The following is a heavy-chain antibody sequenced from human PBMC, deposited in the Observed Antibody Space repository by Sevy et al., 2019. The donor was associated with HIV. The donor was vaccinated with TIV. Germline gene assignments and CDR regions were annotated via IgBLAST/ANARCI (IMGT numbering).Heavy chain of an antibody. CDR2: INPNSGGT. CDR3: ARGGGYSSGWWTFDY. V-gene: IGHV1-2*06. D-gene: IGHD6-19*01. CDR1: GYFFTGYY. J-gene: IGHJ4*02. Sequence: ASVKVSCKASGYFFTGYYLHWVRQTPGQGLEWMGRINPNSGGTNYAQNFQGRVTMTRDTSISTAYMELSRLRSDDTAVYYCARGGGYSSGWWTFDYWGPGTLVTVSS.